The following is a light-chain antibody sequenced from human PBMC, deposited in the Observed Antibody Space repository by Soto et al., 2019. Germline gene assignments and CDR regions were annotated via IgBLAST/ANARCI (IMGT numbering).Light chain of an antibody. CDR1: QDIRRW. Sequence: PSSVAANVGDTVTITCRASQDIRRWLAWYQQKPGKAPNLLISAASNLQSGAPSRFSGRGSGTDFTLTISSPQPEDSATYYCEQASTFPYSFGQGTKVDI. V-gene: IGKV1-12*01. CDR2: AAS. CDR3: EQASTFPYS. J-gene: IGKJ2*03.